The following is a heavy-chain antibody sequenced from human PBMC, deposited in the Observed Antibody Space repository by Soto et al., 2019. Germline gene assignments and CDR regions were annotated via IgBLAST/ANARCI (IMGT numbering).Heavy chain of an antibody. CDR3: AKDTTYYYDSSGYLYDY. Sequence: GGSLRLSCAASGFTFSSYAMSWVRQAPGKGLEWVSAISGSGGSTYYADSVKGRFTISRDNSKNTLYLQMNSLRAEDTAVYYCAKDTTYYYDSSGYLYDYWGQGTLVTVSS. J-gene: IGHJ4*02. V-gene: IGHV3-23*01. CDR2: ISGSGGST. CDR1: GFTFSSYA. D-gene: IGHD3-22*01.